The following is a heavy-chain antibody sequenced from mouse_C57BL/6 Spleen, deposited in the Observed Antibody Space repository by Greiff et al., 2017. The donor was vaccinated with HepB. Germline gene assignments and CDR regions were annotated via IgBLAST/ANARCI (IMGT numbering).Heavy chain of an antibody. D-gene: IGHD3-2*02. J-gene: IGHJ3*01. CDR3: ARHLETAQANAWFAY. Sequence: EVQVVESGGDLVKPGGSLKLSCAASGFTFSSYGMSWVRQTPDKRLEWVATISSGGSYTYYPDSVKGRFTISRDNAKNTLYLQMSSLKSEDTAMYYCARHLETAQANAWFAYWGQGTLVTVSA. CDR2: ISSGGSYT. CDR1: GFTFSSYG. V-gene: IGHV5-6*01.